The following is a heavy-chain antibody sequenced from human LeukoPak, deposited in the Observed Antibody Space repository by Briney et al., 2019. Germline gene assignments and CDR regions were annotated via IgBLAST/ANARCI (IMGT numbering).Heavy chain of an antibody. CDR3: ARGATYYDILTGYYHYYYYMNV. J-gene: IGHJ6*03. D-gene: IGHD3-9*01. V-gene: IGHV4-61*02. CDR2: IYTSGST. Sequence: PSQTLSLTCTVSGGSISSGSYYWSWIRQPAGKGLEWIGRIYTSGSTNYNPSLKSRVTISVDTSKNRFSLKLSSVTAADTAVYYCARGATYYDILTGYYHYYYYMNVWGKGTTVTISS. CDR1: GGSISSGSYY.